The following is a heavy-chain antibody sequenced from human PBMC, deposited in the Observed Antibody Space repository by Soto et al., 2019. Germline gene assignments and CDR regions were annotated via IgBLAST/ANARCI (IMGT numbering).Heavy chain of an antibody. CDR3: TRGRGYSYGYFDY. V-gene: IGHV3-48*01. CDR2: ISSSSSTI. J-gene: IGHJ4*02. CDR1: GFTFSSYS. D-gene: IGHD5-18*01. Sequence: GGSLRLSCAASGFTFSSYSMSWVRQAPGKGLEWVSYISSSSSTIYYADSVKGRFTISRDNAKNSLYLQMNSLRAEDTAVYYCTRGRGYSYGYFDYWGQGTLVTVSS.